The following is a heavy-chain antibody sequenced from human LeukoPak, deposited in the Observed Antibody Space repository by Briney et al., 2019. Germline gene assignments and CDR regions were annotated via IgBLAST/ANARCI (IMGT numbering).Heavy chain of an antibody. CDR3: ARAMVRGVIPY. CDR1: GFTFSTYG. D-gene: IGHD3-10*01. CDR2: ISGSGAST. V-gene: IGHV3-23*01. J-gene: IGHJ4*02. Sequence: GGSLRLSCAASGFTFSTYGMSWVRQAPGKGLEWVSSISGSGASTYYADSVKGRFTISRDNSRNVMNLQTDSLRPEDTALYYCARAMVRGVIPYWGQGTLVTVSS.